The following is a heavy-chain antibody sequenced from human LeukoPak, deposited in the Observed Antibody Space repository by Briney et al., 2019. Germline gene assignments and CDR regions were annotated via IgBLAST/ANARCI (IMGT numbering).Heavy chain of an antibody. J-gene: IGHJ2*01. CDR2: IYYSGST. CDR3: ARHVPYCSGGTCYSTWYSDL. D-gene: IGHD2-15*01. CDR1: GGSVSSSSYY. V-gene: IGHV4-39*01. Sequence: SETLSLTCTVSGGSVSSSSYYWVWIRQPPGKGLEWIGSIYYSGSTYYNPSLKGRVTISADTSKNHFSLKLTSVTAADTAVYYCARHVPYCSGGTCYSTWYSDLWGRGTRVTVSS.